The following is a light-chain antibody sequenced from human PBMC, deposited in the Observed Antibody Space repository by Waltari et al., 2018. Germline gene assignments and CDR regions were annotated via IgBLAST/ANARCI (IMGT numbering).Light chain of an antibody. V-gene: IGKV1-5*01. CDR2: GGS. Sequence: DIQMTQSPSTLSASVGDRVTITCRASQNINTYLAWYQHKPGKAPKLLIYGGSTLESGVPLRFSGSGSGTEFTLTISSLQPDDFATYYCQRYNSYSNTFGQATKLEIK. J-gene: IGKJ2*01. CDR1: QNINTY. CDR3: QRYNSYSNT.